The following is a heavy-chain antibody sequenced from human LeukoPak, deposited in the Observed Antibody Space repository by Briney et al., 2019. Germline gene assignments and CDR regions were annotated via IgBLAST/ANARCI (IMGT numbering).Heavy chain of an antibody. CDR2: ISVYNGDT. D-gene: IGHD2/OR15-2a*01. CDR3: ARVSRGVNICDS. V-gene: IGHV1-18*01. CDR1: GYTFTSFD. J-gene: IGHJ4*02. Sequence: ASVKVSCKASGYTFTSFDISWVRQAPGQGLEWMGWISVYNGDTNYAQKLQDRVAMTTDTSTSTAYMELRSLRSDDTAVYYCARVSRGVNICDSWGQGTLVTVSS.